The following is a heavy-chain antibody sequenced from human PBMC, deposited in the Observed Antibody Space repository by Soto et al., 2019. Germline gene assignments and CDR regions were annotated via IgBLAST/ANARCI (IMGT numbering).Heavy chain of an antibody. CDR3: AKGGGSSWYGYFDL. J-gene: IGHJ2*01. CDR2: ISGTSDTT. V-gene: IGHV3-23*01. D-gene: IGHD6-13*01. CDR1: GFSFSSYA. Sequence: EVQLLESGGGLVQPGGSLRLSCAASGFSFSSYAMSWVRQAPGKGLEWVSSISGTSDTTYNADSVKGRFTFSRDNSKNTLYLQMNSLRAEDTAVYYCAKGGGSSWYGYFDLWGRGTLVTVSP.